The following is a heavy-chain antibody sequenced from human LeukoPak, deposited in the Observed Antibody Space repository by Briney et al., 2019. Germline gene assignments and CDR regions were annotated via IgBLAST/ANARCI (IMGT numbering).Heavy chain of an antibody. CDR2: IYHTGTT. Sequence: PSETLSLTCTVSGYSTSSGYYWGWIRQPPGKGLEWIGNIYHTGTTYYNPSLKSRVTISVDTSKNQFSLKLSSVTAADTAVYYCARFRPSKTYSSGWNYFDYWGQGTLVTVSS. CDR1: GYSTSSGYY. D-gene: IGHD6-19*01. CDR3: ARFRPSKTYSSGWNYFDY. J-gene: IGHJ4*02. V-gene: IGHV4-38-2*02.